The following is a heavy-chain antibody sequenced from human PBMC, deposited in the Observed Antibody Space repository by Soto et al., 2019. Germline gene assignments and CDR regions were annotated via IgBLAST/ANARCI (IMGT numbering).Heavy chain of an antibody. V-gene: IGHV3-30*18. CDR1: GFTFSSYG. D-gene: IGHD3-22*01. CDR2: ISYDGSNK. CDR3: VKAVFSGYYYVPFDY. Sequence: PGGSLRLSCAASGFTFSSYGMHWVRQAPGKGLEWVAVISYDGSNKYYADSVKGRFTISRDNSKNTLYLQMSSLRAEDTAVYYCVKAVFSGYYYVPFDYWGQGTLVTVSS. J-gene: IGHJ4*02.